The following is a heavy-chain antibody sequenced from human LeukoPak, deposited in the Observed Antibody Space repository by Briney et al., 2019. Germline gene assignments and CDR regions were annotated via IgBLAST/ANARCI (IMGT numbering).Heavy chain of an antibody. CDR3: AKDYGSGSQYSFDY. CDR1: KFTFSTYG. CDR2: ISYDGYNK. Sequence: GRSLRLSCAASKFTFSTYGMHWVRQAPGKGLEWVAVISYDGYNKYYADSVQGRFTISRDNSKNTLYLQMNSLRAEDTAVYYCAKDYGSGSQYSFDYWGQGTLVTVSS. J-gene: IGHJ4*02. V-gene: IGHV3-30*18. D-gene: IGHD3-10*01.